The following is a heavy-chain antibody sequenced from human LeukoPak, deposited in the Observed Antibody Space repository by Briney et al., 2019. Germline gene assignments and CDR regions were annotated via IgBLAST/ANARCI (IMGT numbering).Heavy chain of an antibody. Sequence: GGSLRLSCAASGFTFSSYAMSWVRQAPGKGLEWVSAISGSGGSTYYADSVKGRFTISRDNSKNTLYLQMNSLRAEDTAVYYCAKGPSVVVPAAHKTFDPWGQGTLVTVSS. CDR1: GFTFSSYA. CDR2: ISGSGGST. J-gene: IGHJ5*02. CDR3: AKGPSVVVPAAHKTFDP. V-gene: IGHV3-23*01. D-gene: IGHD2-2*01.